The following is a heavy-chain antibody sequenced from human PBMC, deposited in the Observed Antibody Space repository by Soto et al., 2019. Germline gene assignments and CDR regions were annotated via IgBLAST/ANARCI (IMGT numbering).Heavy chain of an antibody. Sequence: QVQLVESGGGVVQPGRSLRXXXXXXGFTFSSYGMHWVRQAPGKGLEWVAVICYEGSNKYYADSVKGRFTISRDNSKNTQYLQMNSLRAEDTAVYYCARDPLGYCSGGSCQSPLDYWGQGTLVTVSS. CDR2: ICYEGSNK. CDR3: ARDPLGYCSGGSCQSPLDY. J-gene: IGHJ4*02. D-gene: IGHD2-15*01. CDR1: GFTFSSYG. V-gene: IGHV3-33*01.